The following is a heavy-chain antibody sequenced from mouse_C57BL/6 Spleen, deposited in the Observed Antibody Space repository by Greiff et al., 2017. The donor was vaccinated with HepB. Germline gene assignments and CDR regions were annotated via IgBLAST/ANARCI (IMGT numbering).Heavy chain of an antibody. Sequence: VQLQQPGAELVKPGASVKLSCKASGYTFTSYWMQWVKQRPGQGLERIGEIDPSDSYTNYNQKFKGKATLTVDTSSSTAYMQLSSLTSEDSAVYYCARDYDVSFDYWGQGTTLTVSS. CDR3: ARDYDVSFDY. D-gene: IGHD2-4*01. CDR1: GYTFTSYW. V-gene: IGHV1-50*01. CDR2: IDPSDSYT. J-gene: IGHJ2*01.